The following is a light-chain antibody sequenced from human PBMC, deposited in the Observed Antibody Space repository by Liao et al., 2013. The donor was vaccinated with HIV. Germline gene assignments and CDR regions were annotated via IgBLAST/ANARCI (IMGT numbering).Light chain of an antibody. J-gene: IGLJ1*01. Sequence: SYELTQPPSVSVSPGQTASITCSGGKLGDNFAFWYQQRPGQSPILVIYQDNNRPSGIPERFSGSNSGNTATLTISGAQAMDEADYYCQAWDSSTAVFGTGTKVTVL. CDR3: QAWDSSTAV. CDR1: KLGDNF. V-gene: IGLV3-1*01. CDR2: QDN.